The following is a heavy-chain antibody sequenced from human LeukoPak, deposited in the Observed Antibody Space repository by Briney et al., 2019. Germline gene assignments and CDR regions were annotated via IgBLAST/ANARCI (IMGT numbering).Heavy chain of an antibody. CDR1: GYSISSNYY. V-gene: IGHV4-38-2*02. D-gene: IGHD5-24*01. J-gene: IGHJ6*03. Sequence: SGTLSLTCTVSGYSISSNYYWAWIRQPPGKGLEWIGNIYHSGNTYYNSSLKSRVTISVDTSKNQFSLKLSSVTAADTAVYYCARGRGGYNFQPPYYYYYYMDVWGKGTTVTVSS. CDR2: IYHSGNT. CDR3: ARGRGGYNFQPPYYYYYYMDV.